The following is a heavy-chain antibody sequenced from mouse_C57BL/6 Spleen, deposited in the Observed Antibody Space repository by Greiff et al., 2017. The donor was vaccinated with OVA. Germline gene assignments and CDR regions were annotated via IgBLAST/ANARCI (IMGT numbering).Heavy chain of an antibody. J-gene: IGHJ3*01. CDR2: IYPSDSET. CDR3: ARWYYDYDGGFAY. CDR1: GYTFTSYW. V-gene: IGHV1-61*01. D-gene: IGHD2-4*01. Sequence: VQLQQPGAELVRPGSSVKLSCKASGYTFTSYWMDWVKQRPGQGLEWIGNIYPSDSETHYNQKFKDKATLTVDKSSSTAYMQLSSLTSEDSAVYYCARWYYDYDGGFAYWGQGTLVTVSA.